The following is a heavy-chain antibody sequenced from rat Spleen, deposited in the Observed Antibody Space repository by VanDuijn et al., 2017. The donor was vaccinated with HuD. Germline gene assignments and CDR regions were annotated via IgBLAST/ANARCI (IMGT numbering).Heavy chain of an antibody. CDR2: IYSDGSST. CDR1: GFTFSGNW. Sequence: EVHLVESGGGLVQPGSPLKLSCAASGFTFSGNWLNWIRQAPGKGLEWVASIYSDGSSTYYPDTVKGRFVISKDDAKNTGYLQMNNLRSEDTAIYYCTSGGITTRFNWFAYWGQGTLVTVSS. J-gene: IGHJ3*01. V-gene: IGHV5-35*01. D-gene: IGHD1-10*01. CDR3: TSGGITTRFNWFAY.